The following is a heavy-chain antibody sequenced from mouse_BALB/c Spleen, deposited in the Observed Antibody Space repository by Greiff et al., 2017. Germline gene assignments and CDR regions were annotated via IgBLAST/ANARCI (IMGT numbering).Heavy chain of an antibody. V-gene: IGHV1-4*02. Sequence: QVQLKQSAAELARPGASVKMSCKASGYTFTSYTMHWVKQRPGQGLEWIGYINPSSGYTEYNQKFKDKTTLTADKSSSTAYMQLSSRTSEDSAVYYCARRDGNYDYWGQGTAHTVSA. CDR3: ARRDGNYDY. D-gene: IGHD2-1*01. CDR1: GYTFTSYT. J-gene: IGHJ2*01. CDR2: INPSSGYT.